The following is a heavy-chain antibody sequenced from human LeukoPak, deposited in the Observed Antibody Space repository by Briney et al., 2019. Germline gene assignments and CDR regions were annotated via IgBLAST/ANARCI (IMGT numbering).Heavy chain of an antibody. J-gene: IGHJ4*02. CDR3: ASPVADFWSGYYIDC. D-gene: IGHD3-3*01. Sequence: PSETLSLTCTVSGGSISSGDYYWSWIRQPPGKGLEWIGYIYYSGSTYYNPSLKSRVTISVDTSKNQFSLRLSSVTAADTAVYYCASPVADFWSGYYIDCWGQGTLVTVSS. CDR2: IYYSGST. V-gene: IGHV4-30-4*01. CDR1: GGSISSGDYY.